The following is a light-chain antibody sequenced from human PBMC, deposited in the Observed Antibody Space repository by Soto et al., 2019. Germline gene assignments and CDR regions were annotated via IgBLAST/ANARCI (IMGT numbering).Light chain of an antibody. J-gene: IGKJ2*01. CDR2: AAS. Sequence: DIHMTQSPSSLSASVGDRVIITCRASQSISSFLNWYQQKPGKAPKLLIYAASSLQSGVPSRFSGSGSGTDFTLTISSLQPEDFATYYCQQSYSIPMYTFGQGTKLEIK. CDR1: QSISSF. V-gene: IGKV1-39*01. CDR3: QQSYSIPMYT.